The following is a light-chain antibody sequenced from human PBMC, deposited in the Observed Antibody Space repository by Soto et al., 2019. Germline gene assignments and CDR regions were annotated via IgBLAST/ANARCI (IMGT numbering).Light chain of an antibody. CDR3: QQYHGFPPT. V-gene: IGKV1-5*03. J-gene: IGKJ2*01. CDR2: KAS. CDR1: QSINNW. Sequence: DIQMTQSPSTLSASVGDRVTITCRASQSINNWLAWYQQKPGKAPNLLIHKASTLQPGVPSRFSGSGSGPEFTLTIGRLQPDDFATYYCQQYHGFPPTVGQGTNLKIK.